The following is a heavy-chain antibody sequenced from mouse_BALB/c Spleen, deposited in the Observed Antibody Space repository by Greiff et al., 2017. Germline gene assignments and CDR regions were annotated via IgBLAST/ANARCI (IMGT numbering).Heavy chain of an antibody. J-gene: IGHJ4*01. CDR3: TRDGY. Sequence: DVHLVESGGGLVKPGGSLKLSCAASGFTFSSYTMSWVRQTPEKRLEWVATISSGGSYTYYPDSVKGRFTISRDNAKNTLYLQMSSLKSEDTAMYYCTRDGYWGQGTSVTVSS. CDR2: ISSGGSYT. CDR1: GFTFSSYT. V-gene: IGHV5-6-4*01.